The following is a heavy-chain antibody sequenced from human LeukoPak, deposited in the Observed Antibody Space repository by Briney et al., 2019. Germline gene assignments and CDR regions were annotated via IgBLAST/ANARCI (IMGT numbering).Heavy chain of an antibody. CDR3: AKDQTNYYYYYMDV. CDR2: ISGSGGST. D-gene: IGHD1-1*01. Sequence: GGSLRLSCAASGFTFSSYWMTWVRQAPGKGLEWVSAISGSGGSTYYADSVKGRFTISRDNSKNTLYLQMNSLRAEDTAVYYCAKDQTNYYYYYMDVWGKGTTVTVSS. J-gene: IGHJ6*03. V-gene: IGHV3-23*01. CDR1: GFTFSSYW.